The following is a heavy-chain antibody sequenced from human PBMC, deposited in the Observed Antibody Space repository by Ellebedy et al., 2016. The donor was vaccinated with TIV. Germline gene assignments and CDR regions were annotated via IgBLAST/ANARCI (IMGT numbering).Heavy chain of an antibody. CDR3: AKATVVRPAEFDY. Sequence: ASVKVSXXASGYRFNNYGIGWVRQSPGQGLEWVGWISADTGNRNYAHKLQGRVTLTTDTSTSTAYMELRSLRSDDTAVYFCAKATVVRPAEFDYWGPGTLVTVSS. CDR2: ISADTGNR. V-gene: IGHV1-18*01. J-gene: IGHJ4*02. CDR1: GYRFNNYG. D-gene: IGHD2-15*01.